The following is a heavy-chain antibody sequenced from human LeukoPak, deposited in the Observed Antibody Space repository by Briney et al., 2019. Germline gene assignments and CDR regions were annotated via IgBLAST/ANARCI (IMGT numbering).Heavy chain of an antibody. Sequence: ASVKVSCKASGYTXTSYGISGVRQAPGQGLEWMGWISAYNGNTNYAQKLQGRVTMTTDTSTSTAYMELRSLRSDDTAVYYCARAGSWLSRYGDYGDYWGQGTLVTVSS. D-gene: IGHD2-15*01. CDR1: GYTXTSYG. CDR3: ARAGSWLSRYGDYGDY. CDR2: ISAYNGNT. V-gene: IGHV1-18*01. J-gene: IGHJ4*02.